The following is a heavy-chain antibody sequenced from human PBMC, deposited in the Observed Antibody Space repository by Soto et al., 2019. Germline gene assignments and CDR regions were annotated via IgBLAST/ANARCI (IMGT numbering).Heavy chain of an antibody. V-gene: IGHV1-69*13. J-gene: IGHJ6*02. Sequence: SVKVSCKSSGGTFSSHSINWVRQAPGQGLEWMGGIIPIFGPANFAKKFQGRVTITADESTTTAYMELSSLRAEDTAVYYCAREGDPDYYYGMDVWGQGTTVTVSS. CDR3: AREGDPDYYYGMDV. CDR1: GGTFSSHS. CDR2: IIPIFGPA.